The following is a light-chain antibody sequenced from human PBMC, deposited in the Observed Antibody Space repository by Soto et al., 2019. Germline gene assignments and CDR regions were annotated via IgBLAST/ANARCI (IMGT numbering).Light chain of an antibody. V-gene: IGLV2-14*01. CDR2: EVT. CDR1: SSDVAGYNY. Sequence: QSALTQPASVSGSPGQSITISCTGTSSDVAGYNYVSWYQQRPGKAPKLMIYEVTNRPSGVSNRFSGSRSGTAASLTISGLQAEDEADYYCSSYTSSATLVFGGGTKVTVL. CDR3: SSYTSSATLV. J-gene: IGLJ2*01.